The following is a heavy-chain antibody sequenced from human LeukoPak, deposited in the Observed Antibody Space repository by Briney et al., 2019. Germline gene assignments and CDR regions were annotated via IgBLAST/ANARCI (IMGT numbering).Heavy chain of an antibody. CDR1: GFTFSTYT. CDR3: ARGSYGDFDY. J-gene: IGHJ4*02. V-gene: IGHV3-21*01. Sequence: GGSLRLSCAASGFTFSTYTMNWVRQAPGKGLEWVSSISYTSSYIYYADSVKGQFTISRDNAKNSLYLQMNSLRAEDTAVYYCARGSYGDFDYWGQGTLVTVSS. CDR2: ISYTSSYI. D-gene: IGHD4-17*01.